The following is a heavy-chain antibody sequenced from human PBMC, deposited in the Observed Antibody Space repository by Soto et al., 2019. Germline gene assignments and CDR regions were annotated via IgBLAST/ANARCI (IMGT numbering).Heavy chain of an antibody. V-gene: IGHV3-23*01. CDR3: AKHLSNGSPDY. CDR2: ISASGGGT. J-gene: IGHJ4*02. CDR1: GFTFSSYA. D-gene: IGHD2-8*01. Sequence: EVQLLESGGALVQPGGSLRLSCAASGFTFSSYAMSWVRQAPGKGLEWVSLISASGGGTYYADSVKGRFTISRDNAKNPLYLQMNSLSAEDTAVFYCAKHLSNGSPDYWGQGTLVTVSS.